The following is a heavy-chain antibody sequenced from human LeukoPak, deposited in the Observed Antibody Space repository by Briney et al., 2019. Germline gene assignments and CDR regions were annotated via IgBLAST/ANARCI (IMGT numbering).Heavy chain of an antibody. CDR1: GGSFSGSY. Sequence: SETLSLTCAVHGGSFSGSYWTWIREPPGEGREWMGEINHSGSTNYSPSLKSRVTISVDTSKNQSSLKLSSVTAAGTAVYYCARLGLWYYYGSGSYRPNFDYWGQGTLVTVSS. V-gene: IGHV4-34*01. D-gene: IGHD3-10*01. CDR3: ARLGLWYYYGSGSYRPNFDY. J-gene: IGHJ4*02. CDR2: INHSGST.